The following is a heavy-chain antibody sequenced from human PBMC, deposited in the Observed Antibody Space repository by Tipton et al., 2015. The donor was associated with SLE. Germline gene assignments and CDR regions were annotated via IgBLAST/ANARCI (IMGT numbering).Heavy chain of an antibody. CDR3: ANLAAAGLHGMDV. Sequence: TLSLTCAVYGGSFSGYYWSWIRQPPGKGLEWIGEINHSGSTNYNPSLKSRVTISVDTSKNQFSLKLSSGTAADTAVYYCANLAAAGLHGMDVWGQGPTVAVSS. CDR2: INHSGST. V-gene: IGHV4-34*01. J-gene: IGHJ6*02. CDR1: GGSFSGYY. D-gene: IGHD6-13*01.